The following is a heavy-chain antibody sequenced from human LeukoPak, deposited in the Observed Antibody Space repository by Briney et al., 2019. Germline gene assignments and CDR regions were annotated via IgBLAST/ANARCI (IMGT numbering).Heavy chain of an antibody. CDR2: INHSGST. J-gene: IGHJ4*02. D-gene: IGHD2-15*01. CDR3: ARRRSLLRSGGSCYSFDY. Sequence: SETLSLTCAVYGGSFSGYYWSWIRQPPGKGLEWIGEINHSGSTNYNPSLKSRVTISVDTSKNQFSLKLSSVTAADTAVYYCARRRSLLRSGGSCYSFDYWGRGTLVTVSS. V-gene: IGHV4-34*01. CDR1: GGSFSGYY.